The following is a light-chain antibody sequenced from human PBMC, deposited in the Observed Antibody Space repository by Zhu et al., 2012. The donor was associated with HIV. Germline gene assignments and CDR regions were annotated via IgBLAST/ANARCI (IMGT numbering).Light chain of an antibody. Sequence: DNQMTQSPSSLSASVGDTVTITCRASQGISTYLAWYQQRPGKVPQLLIHGATTLHSGVPSRFRGSRSGTDFTLTIYSLQPEDVATYYCQKYNSAPRTFGQGTKVELK. CDR1: QGISTY. CDR2: GAT. J-gene: IGKJ1*01. CDR3: QKYNSAPRT. V-gene: IGKV1-27*01.